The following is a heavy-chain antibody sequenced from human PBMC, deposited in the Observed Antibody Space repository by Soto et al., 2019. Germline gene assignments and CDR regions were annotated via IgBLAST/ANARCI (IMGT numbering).Heavy chain of an antibody. CDR2: LSGSGVST. CDR3: ASPYYYDSSGYRRPFDY. D-gene: IGHD3-22*01. V-gene: IGHV3-23*01. Sequence: GGSLRLSCAASGFTFSSYAMTWVRQAPGKGLEWVSALSGSGVSTYYADSVMGRFTISRDNSKNTVYLQMNSLRAEDTAVYYCASPYYYDSSGYRRPFDYWGQGTLVTVSS. J-gene: IGHJ4*02. CDR1: GFTFSSYA.